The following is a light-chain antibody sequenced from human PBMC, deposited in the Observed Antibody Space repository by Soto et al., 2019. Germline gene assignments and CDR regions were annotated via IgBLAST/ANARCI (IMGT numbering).Light chain of an antibody. J-gene: IGLJ1*01. Sequence: QSALTQPASVSGSPGQSITISCTGTSSDVGGYNYVSWYQQHPGKAPKLIIYEVSNRPSGVSNRFSGSKSGNTASLTISGLQAEDEGDYYCSSYTRGSTYVFGTETKVTVL. CDR3: SSYTRGSTYV. CDR1: SSDVGGYNY. CDR2: EVS. V-gene: IGLV2-14*01.